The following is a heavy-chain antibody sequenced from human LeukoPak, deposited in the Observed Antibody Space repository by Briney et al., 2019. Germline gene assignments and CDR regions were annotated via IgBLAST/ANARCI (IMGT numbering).Heavy chain of an antibody. CDR2: FYHAVTT. D-gene: IGHD3-22*01. CDR1: NYSISSGYY. Sequence: SETLSLTCAVSNYSISSGYYWGWIRQPPGRGLEGIGSFYHAVTTYYNPPLKRRVSISVDTSKNPFSLTVTSVTAEDTAIYYCARGGYTFDSSGYYVKYPFHVSGQGKMVTVSS. CDR3: ARGGYTFDSSGYYVKYPFHV. J-gene: IGHJ3*01. V-gene: IGHV4-38-2*01.